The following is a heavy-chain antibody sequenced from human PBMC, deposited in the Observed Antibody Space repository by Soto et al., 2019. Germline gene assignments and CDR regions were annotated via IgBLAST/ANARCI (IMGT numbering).Heavy chain of an antibody. D-gene: IGHD1-26*01. CDR3: ANGGGSYYPFDY. CDR1: GYTFTSYA. CDR2: INAGNGNT. Sequence: AAVKVSCKASGYTFTSYAMHWVRQAPGQRLEWMGWINAGNGNTKYSQKFQGRVTITRDTSASTAYMELSSLRSEDTAVYYCANGGGSYYPFDYWGQGTLVTVSS. V-gene: IGHV1-3*01. J-gene: IGHJ4*02.